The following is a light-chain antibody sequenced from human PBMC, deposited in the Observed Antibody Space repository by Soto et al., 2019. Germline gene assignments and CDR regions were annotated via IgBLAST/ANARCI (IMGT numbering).Light chain of an antibody. CDR2: EGS. CDR3: CSYAGSSTLYV. Sequence: QSALTQPASVSGSPGQSITISCTGTTSDVGSYNLSSWYLQHPGKAPKLMIYEGSKRPSGVSNRFSGSKSGNTASLTISGLQAEDEADYYCCSYAGSSTLYVFGTGTKLTVL. V-gene: IGLV2-23*01. J-gene: IGLJ1*01. CDR1: TSDVGSYNL.